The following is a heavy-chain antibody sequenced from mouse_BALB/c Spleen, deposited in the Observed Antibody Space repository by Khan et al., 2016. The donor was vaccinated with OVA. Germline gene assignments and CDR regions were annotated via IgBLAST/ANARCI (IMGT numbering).Heavy chain of an antibody. Sequence: VQLQQSGPELVKPGASVKISCKTSGYTFTEYTMHWVKQSHGKSLEWIGHINPNNGGTSYNQKFKGKATLTVDKSSRTAYMELRSLTSEDSTVYYCTRWYFGSTWFAYWGQGTLVTVSA. CDR2: INPNNGGT. CDR1: GYTFTEYT. V-gene: IGHV1-22*01. J-gene: IGHJ3*01. D-gene: IGHD1-1*01. CDR3: TRWYFGSTWFAY.